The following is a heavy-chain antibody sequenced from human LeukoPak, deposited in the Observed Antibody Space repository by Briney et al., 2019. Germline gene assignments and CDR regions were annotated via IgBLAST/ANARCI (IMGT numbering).Heavy chain of an antibody. V-gene: IGHV5-51*01. CDR2: VYPRDSDI. D-gene: IGHD2-21*01. Sequence: GESLKISCKGSGYSFTNYWIGWVRQMPGKGLEWMGTVYPRDSDIRYSPSFQGQVTISVDKSISTAYLQWSSLKASDSAMYYCARQDGGGIYYYDYWGQGSLVTVSS. CDR1: GYSFTNYW. J-gene: IGHJ4*02. CDR3: ARQDGGGIYYYDY.